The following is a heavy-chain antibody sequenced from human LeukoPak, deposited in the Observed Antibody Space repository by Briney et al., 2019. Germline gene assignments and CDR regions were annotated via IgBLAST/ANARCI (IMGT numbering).Heavy chain of an antibody. J-gene: IGHJ6*03. CDR3: ARAGSYSSSWYAYYYYYMDV. CDR2: MNPNSGNT. CDR1: GYTFTGYC. Sequence: ASVKVSCKASGYTFTGYCMHWVRQAPGQGLEWMGWMNPNSGNTGYAQKFQGRVTITRNTSISTAYMELSSLRSEDTAVYYCARAGSYSSSWYAYYYYYMDVWGKGTTVTVSS. V-gene: IGHV1-8*03. D-gene: IGHD6-13*01.